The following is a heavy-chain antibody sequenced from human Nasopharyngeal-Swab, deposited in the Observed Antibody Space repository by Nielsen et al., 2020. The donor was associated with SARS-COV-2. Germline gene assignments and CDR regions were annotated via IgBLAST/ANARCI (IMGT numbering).Heavy chain of an antibody. D-gene: IGHD6-19*01. J-gene: IGHJ4*02. CDR2: FFYSGTP. CDR1: GGSINSYY. V-gene: IGHV4-59*01. CDR3: ARDSSGWHY. Sequence: SETLSLTCTVSGGSINSYYWRWVRQPPGKGLEWIGNFFYSGTPNYNPSLKSRVTISVDAPRNQSSLRLNSVTSADTPMYYCARDSSGWHYWGQGTLVTVSS.